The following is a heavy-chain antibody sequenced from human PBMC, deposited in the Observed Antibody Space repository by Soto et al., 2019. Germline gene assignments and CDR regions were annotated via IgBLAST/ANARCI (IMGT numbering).Heavy chain of an antibody. J-gene: IGHJ6*01. CDR3: ARRYCSGGSCYYYDMDV. V-gene: IGHV1-69*12. D-gene: IGHD2-15*01. CDR1: GGTFSTYA. Sequence: QVQLVQSGAEVKKPGSSVKVSCKASGGTFSTYAISWVRQAPGQGLEWMGGIIPIFGTANYAQKFQGRVTITADESTSTAYMELSSLRSEDTAVYYCARRYCSGGSCYYYDMDVWGQGTTVTVSS. CDR2: IIPIFGTA.